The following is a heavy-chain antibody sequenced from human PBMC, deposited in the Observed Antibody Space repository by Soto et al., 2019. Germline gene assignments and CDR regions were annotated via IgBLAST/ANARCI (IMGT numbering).Heavy chain of an antibody. CDR3: AIGHWLGK. CDR1: GFTFRDYL. V-gene: IGHV3-7*01. CDR2: IKQDGNEK. D-gene: IGHD6-19*01. Sequence: EVQLVDSGGALVQPGESLRLSCAASGFTFRDYLMTWVRQAPGKGLEWVATIKQDGNEKYYVDSVKGRSTISRDNAKNSLYLQLNALRAEDTAVYYCAIGHWLGKWGQGTLVTVSS. J-gene: IGHJ4*02.